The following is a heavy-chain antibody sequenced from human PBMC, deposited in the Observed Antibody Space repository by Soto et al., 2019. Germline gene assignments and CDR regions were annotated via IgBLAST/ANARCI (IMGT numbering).Heavy chain of an antibody. J-gene: IGHJ1*01. CDR1: GNTFTSYD. V-gene: IGHV1-8*01. D-gene: IGHD3-22*01. CDR2: INPNSGNI. Sequence: ASVKVSCKASGNTFTSYDLNWVRQATGHGLEWMGWINPNSGNIGYAQKFQGRVTITADKATSTAYMELSSLRSEDTAVYYCAGVRAEQTVLSSGYYYFQHWGQGTLVTVSS. CDR3: AGVRAEQTVLSSGYYYFQH.